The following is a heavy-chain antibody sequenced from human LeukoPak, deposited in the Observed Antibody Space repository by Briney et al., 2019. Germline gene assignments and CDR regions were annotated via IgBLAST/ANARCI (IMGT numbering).Heavy chain of an antibody. CDR2: IYYSGST. CDR3: ARDRAFDI. Sequence: PSETLSLTCTVSGGSISSYYRSWIRQPPGKGLEWIGYIYYSGSTNYNPSLKSRVTISVDTSKNQFSLKLSSVTAADTAVYYCARDRAFDIWGQGTMVTVSS. J-gene: IGHJ3*02. CDR1: GGSISSYY. V-gene: IGHV4-59*01.